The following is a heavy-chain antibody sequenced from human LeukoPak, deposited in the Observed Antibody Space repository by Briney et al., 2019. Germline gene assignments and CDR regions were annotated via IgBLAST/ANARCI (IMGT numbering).Heavy chain of an antibody. CDR2: MNPNSGNT. CDR3: ARRHGRCSDGSCYYPDY. V-gene: IGHV1-8*01. J-gene: IGHJ4*02. Sequence: ASVKVSCKVSGYTFTSYDINWVRQATGQGLEWMGWMNPNSGNTGYAQKFQGRVTMTRNSSITTAYMELSSLRSEDTAVYYCARRHGRCSDGSCYYPDYWGQGTLVTVSS. CDR1: GYTFTSYD. D-gene: IGHD2-15*01.